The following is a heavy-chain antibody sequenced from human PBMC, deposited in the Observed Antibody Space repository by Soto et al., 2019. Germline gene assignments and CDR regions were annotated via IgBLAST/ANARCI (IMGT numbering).Heavy chain of an antibody. V-gene: IGHV3-33*01. J-gene: IGHJ6*02. D-gene: IGHD4-17*01. CDR2: IWYDGSNK. CDR1: GFTFSSYG. Sequence: QVQLVESGGGVVQPGRSLRLSCAASGFTFSSYGMHWVRQAPGKGLEWVAVIWYDGSNKYYADSVKGRFTISRDNSKNTLYLQMNSLRAEDTAVYYCAREYPPDDGDYYYYYYGMDVWGQGTTVTVSS. CDR3: AREYPPDDGDYYYYYYGMDV.